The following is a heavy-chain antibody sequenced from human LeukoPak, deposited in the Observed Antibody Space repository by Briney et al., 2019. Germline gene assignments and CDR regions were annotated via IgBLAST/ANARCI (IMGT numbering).Heavy chain of an antibody. CDR3: ARDLYCSGGSCYLRDAFDI. J-gene: IGHJ3*02. CDR2: ISAYNGNT. V-gene: IGHV1-18*01. CDR1: GYTFTSYG. D-gene: IGHD2-15*01. Sequence: GASVKVSCKASGYTFTSYGMSWVRQAPGQGLEWMGWISAYNGNTNYAQKLQGRVTMTTDTSTSTAYMELRSLRSDDTAVYYCARDLYCSGGSCYLRDAFDIWGQGTMVTVSS.